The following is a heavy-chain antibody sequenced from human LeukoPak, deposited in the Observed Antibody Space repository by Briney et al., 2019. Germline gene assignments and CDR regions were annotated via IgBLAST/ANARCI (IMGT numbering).Heavy chain of an antibody. J-gene: IGHJ5*02. Sequence: PGGSLRLSCVASGFTFSTYWMSWVRQAPGKGLEWVAYIKPDGSEKPYVDSVKGRFTISRDNAKNSLYLQMNSLRAEDTAVYSCARGHWFDPWGQGTLVTVSS. V-gene: IGHV3-7*03. CDR1: GFTFSTYW. CDR2: IKPDGSEK. CDR3: ARGHWFDP.